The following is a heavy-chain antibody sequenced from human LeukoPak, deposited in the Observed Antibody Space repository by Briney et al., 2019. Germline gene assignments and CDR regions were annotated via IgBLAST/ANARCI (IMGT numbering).Heavy chain of an antibody. V-gene: IGHV3-23*01. CDR2: ISGSGGST. CDR3: AKGLDGYNSLCDY. Sequence: GGSLRLSRAASGFTFSSYAMSWVRQAPGKGLEWVSAISGSGGSTYYADSVKGRFTISRDNSKNTLYLQVNSLRAEDTAVYYCAKGLDGYNSLCDYWGQGTLVAVSS. CDR1: GFTFSSYA. D-gene: IGHD5-24*01. J-gene: IGHJ4*02.